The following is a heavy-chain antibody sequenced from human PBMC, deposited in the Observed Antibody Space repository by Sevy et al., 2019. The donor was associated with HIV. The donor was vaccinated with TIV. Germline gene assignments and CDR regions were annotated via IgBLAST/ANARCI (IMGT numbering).Heavy chain of an antibody. CDR1: GYIFTDYY. CDR3: ARLTTQPTSDLYGMDV. Sequence: ASVKVSCKASGYIFTDYYIQWVRQAPGQGLEWMAWINSDSGVTNYAQKFQGEVTVTRDTSLSTAYLELTRLKSNDTAIYYCARLTTQPTSDLYGMDVWGQGRRSPSP. J-gene: IGHJ6*02. D-gene: IGHD4-17*01. CDR2: INSDSGVT. V-gene: IGHV1-2*02.